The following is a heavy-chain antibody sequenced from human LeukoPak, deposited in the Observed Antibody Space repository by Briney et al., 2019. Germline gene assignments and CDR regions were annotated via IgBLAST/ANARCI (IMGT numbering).Heavy chain of an antibody. V-gene: IGHV4-34*01. J-gene: IGHJ4*02. CDR1: GGSFSGYY. CDR3: ARHYYYDNRGFEY. Sequence: PSETLSLTCAVYGGSFSGYYWSWIRQPPGKGLEWIGEINHSGSTNYNPSLKSRVTISVHTSKNQFSLKLSSVTAADTAVYYCARHYYYDNRGFEYWGQGTLVTVSS. CDR2: INHSGST. D-gene: IGHD3-22*01.